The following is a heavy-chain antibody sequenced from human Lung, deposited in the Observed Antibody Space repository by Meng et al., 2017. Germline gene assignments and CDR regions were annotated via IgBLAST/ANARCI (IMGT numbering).Heavy chain of an antibody. D-gene: IGHD4-11*01. J-gene: IGHJ4*02. V-gene: IGHV4-34*01. CDR2: INHSGST. CDR3: ARGPTTMAHDFDY. Sequence: QVQREQWGGGLLKPSETLSLTCVVSGGSFSDYYWSWIRQPPGKVLEWIGEINHSGSTNYNPSLESRATISVDTSQNNLSLKLSSVTAADSAVYYCARGPTTMAHDFDYWGQGTLVTVSS. CDR1: GGSFSDYY.